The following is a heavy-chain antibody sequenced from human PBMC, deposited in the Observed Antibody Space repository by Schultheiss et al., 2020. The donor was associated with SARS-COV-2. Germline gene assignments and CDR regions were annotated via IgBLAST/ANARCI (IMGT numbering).Heavy chain of an antibody. J-gene: IGHJ3*02. CDR1: GGSFSGYY. Sequence: GSLRLSCAVYGGSFSGYYWSWIRQPPGKGLEWIGEINHSGSTNYNPSLKSRVTISVDTSKNQFSLKLSSVTAADTAVYYCARRPGDIVVVAAFDIWGQGTMVTVSS. CDR3: ARRPGDIVVVAAFDI. D-gene: IGHD2-2*01. V-gene: IGHV4-34*01. CDR2: INHSGST.